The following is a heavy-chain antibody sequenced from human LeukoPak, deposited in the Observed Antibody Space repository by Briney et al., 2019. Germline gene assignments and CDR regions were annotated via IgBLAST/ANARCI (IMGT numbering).Heavy chain of an antibody. J-gene: IGHJ6*03. CDR2: ISAYNGNT. V-gene: IGHV1-18*01. Sequence: ASVKVSCKASGYTFTSYGISWVRQAPGQGLEWMGWISAYNGNTNYAQKLQGRVTMTTDTSTSTAYMELRSLRSDDTAVYYCARTWIQLYYYYYYMDVWGKGTTVTISS. CDR1: GYTFTSYG. CDR3: ARTWIQLYYYYYYMDV. D-gene: IGHD5-18*01.